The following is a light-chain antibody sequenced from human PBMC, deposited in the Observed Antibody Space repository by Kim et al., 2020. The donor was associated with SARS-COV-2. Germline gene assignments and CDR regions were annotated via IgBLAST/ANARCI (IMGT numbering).Light chain of an antibody. CDR3: QQYGSSPYT. J-gene: IGKJ2*01. V-gene: IGKV3-20*01. CDR1: QSVSSSS. Sequence: LLPGERTTLSCRASQSVSSSSLAWYQQKPGQAPRLLIYGASRRATGIPDRFSGSGSGTDFTLTISRLGPEDFAVYYCQQYGSSPYTFGQGTKLEI. CDR2: GAS.